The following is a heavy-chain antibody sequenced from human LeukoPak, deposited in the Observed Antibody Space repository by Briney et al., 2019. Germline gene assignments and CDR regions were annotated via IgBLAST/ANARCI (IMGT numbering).Heavy chain of an antibody. V-gene: IGHV4-31*03. CDR2: IYYSGST. D-gene: IGHD6-19*01. CDR3: ARAPRPHYSYSSGSLFDY. CDR1: GGSISSGGYY. Sequence: KPSQTLSLTCTVSGGSISSGGYYWSWIRQHPGKGLEWIGYIYYSGSTNYNPSLKSRVTISVDTSKNQFSLKLSSVTAADTAVYYCARAPRPHYSYSSGSLFDYWGQGTLVTVSS. J-gene: IGHJ4*02.